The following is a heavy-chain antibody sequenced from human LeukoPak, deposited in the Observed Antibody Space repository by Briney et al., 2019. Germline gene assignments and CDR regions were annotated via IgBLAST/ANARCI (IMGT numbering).Heavy chain of an antibody. Sequence: SVKVSCKASGGTFSSYAISWVRQAPGQGLEWMGGIIPIFGTANYAQKFQGRVTITADKSTSTAYMELSSLRAEDTAVYYCAKDFLIVGATPVDYWGQGTLVTVSS. V-gene: IGHV1-69*06. CDR3: AKDFLIVGATPVDY. D-gene: IGHD1-26*01. CDR1: GGTFSSYA. J-gene: IGHJ4*02. CDR2: IIPIFGTA.